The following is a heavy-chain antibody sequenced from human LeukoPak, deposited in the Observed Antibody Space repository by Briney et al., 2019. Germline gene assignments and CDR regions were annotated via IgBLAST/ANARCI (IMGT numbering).Heavy chain of an antibody. CDR3: ARDFRRGYSGYEPIGGY. J-gene: IGHJ4*02. D-gene: IGHD5-12*01. V-gene: IGHV4-39*07. CDR2: IYYSGST. CDR1: GGSISSSSYY. Sequence: PSETLSLTCTVSGGSISSSSYYWGWIRQPPGKGLEWIGSIYYSGSTYYNPSLKSRVTISVDTSKNQFSLKLSSVTAADTAVYYCARDFRRGYSGYEPIGGYWGQGTLVTVSS.